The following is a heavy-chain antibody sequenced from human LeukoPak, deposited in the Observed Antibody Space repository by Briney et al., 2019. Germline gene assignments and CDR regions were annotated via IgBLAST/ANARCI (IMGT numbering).Heavy chain of an antibody. J-gene: IGHJ4*02. CDR1: GFTVSSNS. CDR2: IKSKTDGGTT. CDR3: TTTVENLDY. Sequence: GGSLRLSCTVSGFTVSSNSMSWVRQAPGKGLEWVGRIKSKTDGGTTDYAAPVKGRFTISRDDSKNTLYLQMNSLKTEDTAVYYCTTTVENLDYWGQGTLVTVSS. V-gene: IGHV3-15*01. D-gene: IGHD1-14*01.